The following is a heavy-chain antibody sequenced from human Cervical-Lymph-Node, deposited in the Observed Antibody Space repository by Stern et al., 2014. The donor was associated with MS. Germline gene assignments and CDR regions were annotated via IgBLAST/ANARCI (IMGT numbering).Heavy chain of an antibody. CDR3: ARELSGSYRSYWYFDL. D-gene: IGHD1-26*01. CDR2: IKPSGGST. V-gene: IGHV1-46*01. Sequence: VQLLESGAEVKKPGASVKVSCKASGCTFTSYYMHWVRQAPGQGLEWMGIIKPSGGSTSYAQKFQGRVTMTRDTSTSTVYMELSSLRSEDTAVYYCARELSGSYRSYWYFDLWGRGTLVTVSS. J-gene: IGHJ2*01. CDR1: GCTFTSYY.